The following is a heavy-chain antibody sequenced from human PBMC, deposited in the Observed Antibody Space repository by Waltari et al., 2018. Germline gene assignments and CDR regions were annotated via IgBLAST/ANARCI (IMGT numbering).Heavy chain of an antibody. CDR2: IYSGGST. CDR1: GFTFSSYA. Sequence: GGGLVQPGGSLRLSCAASGFTFSSYAMSWVRQAPGKGLEWVSVIYSGGSTYYADSVKGRFTISRDNSKNTLYLQMNSLRAEDTAVYYCAGGSGSYYKGTAFDIWGQGTMVTVSS. CDR3: AGGSGSYYKGTAFDI. J-gene: IGHJ3*02. D-gene: IGHD3-10*01. V-gene: IGHV3-23*03.